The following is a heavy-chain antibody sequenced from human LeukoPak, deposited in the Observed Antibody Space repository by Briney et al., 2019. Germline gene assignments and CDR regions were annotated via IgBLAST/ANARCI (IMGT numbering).Heavy chain of an antibody. D-gene: IGHD6-13*01. J-gene: IGHJ5*02. V-gene: IGHV1-69*13. CDR3: ARHIIATNWFDP. CDR1: GYTFTSYY. CDR2: IIPIFGTA. Sequence: SVKVSCKASGYTFTSYYMHWVRQAPGQGLEWMGGIIPIFGTANYAQKFQGRVTITADESTSTAYMELSSLRSEDTAVYYCARHIIATNWFDPWGQGTLVTVSS.